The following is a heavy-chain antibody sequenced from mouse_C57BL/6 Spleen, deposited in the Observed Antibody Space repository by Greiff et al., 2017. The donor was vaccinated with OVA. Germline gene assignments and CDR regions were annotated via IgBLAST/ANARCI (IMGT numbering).Heavy chain of an antibody. J-gene: IGHJ3*01. Sequence: EVQLQQSGGGLVKPGGSLKLSCAASGFTFSDYGMHWVRQAPEKGLEWVAYISSGSSTIYYAATVKGRFTISRDNAKNTLFLQMTSLRSEDTAMYYCAREDDGYPFAYWGQGTLVTVSA. CDR2: ISSGSSTI. CDR1: GFTFSDYG. CDR3: AREDDGYPFAY. V-gene: IGHV5-17*01. D-gene: IGHD2-3*01.